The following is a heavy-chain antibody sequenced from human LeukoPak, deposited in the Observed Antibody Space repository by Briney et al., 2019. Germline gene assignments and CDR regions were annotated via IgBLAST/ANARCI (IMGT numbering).Heavy chain of an antibody. CDR2: INHSGST. Sequence: SETLSLTCAVYGGSFSGYYWSWIRQPPGKGLEWIGEINHSGSTNYNPSLKSRVTISVDTSKNQFSLKLSSVTAADTAVYYCARGRGGSGYYYYYMDVWGKGATVTVSS. CDR1: GGSFSGYY. CDR3: ARGRGGSGYYYYYMDV. V-gene: IGHV4-34*01. J-gene: IGHJ6*03. D-gene: IGHD3-10*01.